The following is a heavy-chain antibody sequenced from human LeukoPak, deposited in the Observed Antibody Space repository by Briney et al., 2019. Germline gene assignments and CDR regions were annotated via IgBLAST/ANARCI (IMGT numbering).Heavy chain of an antibody. J-gene: IGHJ4*02. Sequence: GGSLRLSCAASGFSFSSFWMTWVRQAPGKGLEWVANIKQDGSEKYYVDSVRGRFTISRDNATNSLYLQMNSLRAEDTAVYYCARDLNYFDYWGQGTLVTVSS. V-gene: IGHV3-7*01. CDR3: ARDLNYFDY. CDR1: GFSFSSFW. CDR2: IKQDGSEK.